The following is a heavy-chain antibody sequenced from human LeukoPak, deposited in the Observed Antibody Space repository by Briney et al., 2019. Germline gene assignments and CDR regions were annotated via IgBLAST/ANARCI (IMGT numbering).Heavy chain of an antibody. CDR1: GFTFGDYY. CDR2: IWYDGSNK. CDR3: ARDLRDGFDAFDI. V-gene: IGHV3-33*08. D-gene: IGHD5-24*01. Sequence: GGSLRLSCAASGFTFGDYYMTWVRQAPGKGLEWVAVIWYDGSNKYYADSVKGRFTISRDNSKNTLYLQMNSLRAEDTAVYYCARDLRDGFDAFDIWGQGTMVTVSS. J-gene: IGHJ3*02.